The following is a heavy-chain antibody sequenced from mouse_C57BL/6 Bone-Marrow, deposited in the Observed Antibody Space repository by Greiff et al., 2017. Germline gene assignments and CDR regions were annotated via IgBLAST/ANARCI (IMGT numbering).Heavy chain of an antibody. V-gene: IGHV2-2*01. Sequence: QVQLQQSGPGLVQPSQSLSITCTVSGFSLTSYGVHWVRQSPGKGLEWLGVIWSGGSTDYTAAFISRLSISKANSKCHVFFKMISRQTDDTAIYYCSRNWLLRDYWGQGTTLTVSS. J-gene: IGHJ2*01. D-gene: IGHD2-3*01. CDR2: IWSGGST. CDR1: GFSLTSYG. CDR3: SRNWLLRDY.